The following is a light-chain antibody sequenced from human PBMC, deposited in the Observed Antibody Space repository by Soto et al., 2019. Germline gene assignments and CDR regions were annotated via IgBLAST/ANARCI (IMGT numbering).Light chain of an antibody. Sequence: QSVLTQPPSASATPGQRVTISCSGSGSNIGSNAVHWYQQLPGTAPKLLIYLNDQRPSGVPDRFPGSKSGTSASLAISGLQSEDEGDYYCAAWDDSLLAVFGTGTKLTVL. CDR2: LND. CDR1: GSNIGSNA. V-gene: IGLV1-44*01. J-gene: IGLJ1*01. CDR3: AAWDDSLLAV.